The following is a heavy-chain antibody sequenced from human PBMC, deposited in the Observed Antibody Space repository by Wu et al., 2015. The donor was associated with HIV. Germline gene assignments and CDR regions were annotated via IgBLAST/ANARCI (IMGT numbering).Heavy chain of an antibody. V-gene: IGHV1-18*01. CDR2: IRVYNGNT. J-gene: IGHJ1*01. CDR1: GYTFTSYG. Sequence: QVQLVQSGADVKKPGASVKVSCKTSGYTFTSYGISWVRQAPGQGLEWMGWIRVYNGNTKYAQKFQGRVTMSTDTSTSTAYMELRSLRSDDTAIYYCARRKSGLGGXYYLAELPSTTWGQG. CDR3: ARRKSGLGGXYYLAELPSTT. D-gene: IGHD1-26*01.